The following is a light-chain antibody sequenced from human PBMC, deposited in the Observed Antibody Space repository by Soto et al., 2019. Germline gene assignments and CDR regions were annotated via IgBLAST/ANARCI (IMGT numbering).Light chain of an antibody. J-gene: IGKJ1*01. CDR2: GAS. Sequence: EIVMTQSPATLSVSPGERATLSCRASQSVSSNLAWYQQKPGQAPRLLIYGASTRATGIPARFSCSGSGTEFTLTISSLQSEDFAVYYCQQYNNWPPWTVGQGTKVDIK. CDR1: QSVSSN. V-gene: IGKV3-15*01. CDR3: QQYNNWPPWT.